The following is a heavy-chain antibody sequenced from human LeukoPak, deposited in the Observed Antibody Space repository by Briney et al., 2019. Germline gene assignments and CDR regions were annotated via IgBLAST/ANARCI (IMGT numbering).Heavy chain of an antibody. Sequence: TLSLTCTVSGGSISTGAYYWTWIRQPAGKGLEWIGRVYSSGNTDYNASLKSRVTISVDTSKNQFSLKLTSVTAADTAVYYCARDSGSSRGLSEYYYFDYWGQGTLVTVSS. J-gene: IGHJ4*02. CDR2: VYSSGNT. V-gene: IGHV4-61*02. CDR1: GGSISTGAYY. D-gene: IGHD2-2*01. CDR3: ARDSGSSRGLSEYYYFDY.